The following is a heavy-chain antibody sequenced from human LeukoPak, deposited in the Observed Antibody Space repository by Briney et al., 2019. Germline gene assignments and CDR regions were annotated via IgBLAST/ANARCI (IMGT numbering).Heavy chain of an antibody. Sequence: GGSLRLSCAASGFTFSNAWMSWVRQAPGKGLEWVGRIKSKTDGGTTDYAAPVKGRFTISRDDSKNTLYLQMNSLKTEDTAVYYCTTADTMVRGVSPFWGQGTLVTVSS. CDR2: IKSKTDGGTT. V-gene: IGHV3-15*01. CDR1: GFTFSNAW. D-gene: IGHD3-10*01. J-gene: IGHJ4*02. CDR3: TTADTMVRGVSPF.